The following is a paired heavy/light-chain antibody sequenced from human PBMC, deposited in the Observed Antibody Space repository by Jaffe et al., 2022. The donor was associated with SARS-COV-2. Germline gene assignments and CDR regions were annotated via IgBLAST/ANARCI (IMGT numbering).Heavy chain of an antibody. CDR2: IKSKADGGTT. CDR1: GFTFSNAW. Sequence: EVRLVESGGGLVKPGGSLRLSCVASGFTFSNAWVSWVRQAPGKGLEWVGRIKSKADGGTTDYAAPVKGRFTISRDDSKNTLYLQMDSLKTEDTAVYYCNTDRYYDILTDYYEDAFDIWGQGTMVTVSS. CDR3: NTDRYYDILTDYYEDAFDI. J-gene: IGHJ3*02. D-gene: IGHD3-9*01. V-gene: IGHV3-15*01.
Light chain of an antibody. CDR2: KDN. Sequence: QSVLTQPPSVSAAPGQKVTISCSGSSSNIGKNYVSWYQQLPGTAPKLLIYKDNKRPSGIPDRFSGSKSGTSATLGITGLQTGDEADYYCGTWDSSLSAVAFGGGTKLTVL. V-gene: IGLV1-51*02. CDR1: SSNIGKNY. J-gene: IGLJ2*01. CDR3: GTWDSSLSAVA.